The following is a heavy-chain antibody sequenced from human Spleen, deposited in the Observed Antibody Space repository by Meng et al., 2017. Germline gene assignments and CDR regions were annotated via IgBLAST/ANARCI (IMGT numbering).Heavy chain of an antibody. J-gene: IGHJ6*02. CDR3: AREDYYDSSGYVYYYGMDV. CDR1: GYTFTSYG. CDR2: ISAYNGNT. D-gene: IGHD3-22*01. Sequence: ASVKVSCKASGYTFTSYGISWVRQAPGQGLEWMGWISAYNGNTNYAQKLQGRVTMTTDTSTSTAYMELRSLRSDDTAVYYCAREDYYDSSGYVYYYGMDVWGQGTTVTVSS. V-gene: IGHV1-18*01.